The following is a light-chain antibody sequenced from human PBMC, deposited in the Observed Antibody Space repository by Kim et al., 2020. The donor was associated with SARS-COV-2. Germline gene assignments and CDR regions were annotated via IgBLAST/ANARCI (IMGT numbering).Light chain of an antibody. CDR1: KLGDKY. CDR3: QAWDSSTVV. Sequence: VSPGQTATITCSGDKLGDKYACWYQQRPGQSPVLVIFQDNKRPSGIPERFSGSNSGNTATLTISGTQAMDEADYYCQAWDSSTVVFGGGTKLTVL. V-gene: IGLV3-1*01. CDR2: QDN. J-gene: IGLJ2*01.